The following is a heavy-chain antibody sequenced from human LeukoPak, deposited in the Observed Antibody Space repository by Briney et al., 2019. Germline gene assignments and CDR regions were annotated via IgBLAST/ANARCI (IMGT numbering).Heavy chain of an antibody. V-gene: IGHV4-59*01. J-gene: IGHJ6*03. CDR2: IYYSGST. CDR3: ARMGYSYGYAQHYYYYYMDV. CDR1: GGSISSYY. D-gene: IGHD5-18*01. Sequence: PSETLSLTCTASGGSISSYYWSWIRQPPGKGLEWIGYIYYSGSTNYNPSLKSRVTISVDTSKNQFSLKLSSVTAADTAVYYCARMGYSYGYAQHYYYYYMDVWGKGTTVTVSS.